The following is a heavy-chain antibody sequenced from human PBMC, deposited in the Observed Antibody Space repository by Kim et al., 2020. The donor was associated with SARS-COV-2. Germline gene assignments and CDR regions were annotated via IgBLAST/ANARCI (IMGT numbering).Heavy chain of an antibody. V-gene: IGHV3-23*01. CDR3: AKVQPPSSGWYVFED. CDR2: DPGGGGRT. Sequence: GGSLRLSCGASGFTVNNFAMSWVRQAPGKGLEWVSTDPGGGGRTFYADSVKGRFTISRDNSKNTVFLQMNSVRAEDTAVYYCAKVQPPSSGWYVFEDWGQGTLVTVSS. D-gene: IGHD6-19*01. J-gene: IGHJ4*02. CDR1: GFTVNNFA.